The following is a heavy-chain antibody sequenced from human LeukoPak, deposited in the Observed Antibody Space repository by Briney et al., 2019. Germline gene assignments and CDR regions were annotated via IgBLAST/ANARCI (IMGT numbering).Heavy chain of an antibody. CDR3: AREDWNYSGFDI. Sequence: VKVSCKASGGTFSSYAISWVRQAPGQGLEWMGGIIPIFGTANYAQKFQGRVTITADESTSAAYMELSSLRSEDTAVYYCAREDWNYSGFDIWGQGTMVTVSS. J-gene: IGHJ3*02. CDR1: GGTFSSYA. CDR2: IIPIFGTA. V-gene: IGHV1-69*13. D-gene: IGHD1-7*01.